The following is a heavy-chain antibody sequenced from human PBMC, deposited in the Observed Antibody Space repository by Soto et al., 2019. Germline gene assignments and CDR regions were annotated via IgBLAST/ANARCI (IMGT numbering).Heavy chain of an antibody. V-gene: IGHV1-69*13. J-gene: IGHJ4*02. D-gene: IGHD6-19*01. Sequence: GASVKVSCKASGGTLSSYVISWVRQAPGQGLEWMGGIIPIYGTANYAEKFQGRVTITADESTSTAYMELSRLRSEDTASYYCAKEDTSSGSLDYWGQGALVTVSS. CDR1: GGTLSSYV. CDR2: IIPIYGTA. CDR3: AKEDTSSGSLDY.